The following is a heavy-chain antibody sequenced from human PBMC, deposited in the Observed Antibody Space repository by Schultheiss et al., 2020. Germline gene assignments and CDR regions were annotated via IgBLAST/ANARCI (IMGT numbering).Heavy chain of an antibody. CDR2: ISWNSGSI. Sequence: SLKISCAASGFTFSSYGMHWVRQVPGKGLEWVSGISWNSGSIGYADSVKGRFTISRDNAKNSLYLQMNSLRAEDTALYYCARDRGSGWPYYGMDVWGQGTTVTVSS. D-gene: IGHD6-19*01. V-gene: IGHV3-9*01. CDR1: GFTFSSYG. J-gene: IGHJ6*02. CDR3: ARDRGSGWPYYGMDV.